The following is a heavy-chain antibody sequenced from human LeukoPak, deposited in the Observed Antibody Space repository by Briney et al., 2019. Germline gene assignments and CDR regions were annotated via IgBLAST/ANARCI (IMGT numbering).Heavy chain of an antibody. V-gene: IGHV4-59*11. CDR3: ARGSRRHYDGSGYYFGEFDY. D-gene: IGHD3-22*01. Sequence: SETLSLTCTVSDDSIKSHFWTWIRQPPGKGLEWIGYVYYSGSGSSNPSLKSRLTMSVDTSRSQFYLNLNSVTTADTAMYYCARGSRRHYDGSGYYFGEFDYWGQGILVTVSS. CDR2: VYYSGSG. CDR1: DDSIKSHF. J-gene: IGHJ4*02.